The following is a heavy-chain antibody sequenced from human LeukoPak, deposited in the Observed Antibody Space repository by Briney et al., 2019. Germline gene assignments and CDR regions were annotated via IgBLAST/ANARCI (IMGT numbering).Heavy chain of an antibody. CDR2: INNDGSST. Sequence: GGSLRLSCGASGFTLSSYWMHWVRQAPGKGLVWVSRINNDGSSTSYADSVQGRFTISRDNAKNTLYLQMNSLRAEDTALYYCARVARGDYYYYYMDVWGKGTTVTVSS. V-gene: IGHV3-74*01. CDR3: ARVARGDYYYYYMDV. J-gene: IGHJ6*03. D-gene: IGHD3-10*01. CDR1: GFTLSSYW.